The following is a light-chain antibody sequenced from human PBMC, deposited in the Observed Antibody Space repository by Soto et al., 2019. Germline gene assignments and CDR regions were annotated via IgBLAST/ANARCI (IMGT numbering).Light chain of an antibody. Sequence: QSVLTQSSSASASLGSSVKLTCTLSSGHSSYIIALHQQQPGKAPRYLMKLEGSGSYNKGSGVPDRFSGSSSGADRYLTISNLQFEDEADYYCETWDSNTHVFGGGTQLTVL. V-gene: IGLV4-60*02. J-gene: IGLJ3*02. CDR2: LEGSGSY. CDR3: ETWDSNTHV. CDR1: SGHSSYI.